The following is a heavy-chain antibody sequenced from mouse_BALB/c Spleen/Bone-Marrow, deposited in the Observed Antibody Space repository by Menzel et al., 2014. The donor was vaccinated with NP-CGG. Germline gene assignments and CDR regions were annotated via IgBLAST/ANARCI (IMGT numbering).Heavy chain of an antibody. Sequence: DVHLVESGGGLVKPGGSLKLSCAASGFAFSRYDMSWVRQTPEKRLEWVAYISSGGGSTYYPDTVKGRFTISRDNAKNHLCLQMSSLKSEDTAMYYCARHDYYGNPFAYWGQGTLVTVSA. CDR2: ISSGGGST. CDR1: GFAFSRYD. J-gene: IGHJ3*01. CDR3: ARHDYYGNPFAY. D-gene: IGHD2-1*01. V-gene: IGHV5-12-1*01.